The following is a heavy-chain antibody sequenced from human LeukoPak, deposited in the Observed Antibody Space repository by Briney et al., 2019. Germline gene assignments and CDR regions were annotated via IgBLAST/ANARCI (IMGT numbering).Heavy chain of an antibody. V-gene: IGHV4-59*01. CDR1: GGSISSYY. D-gene: IGHD3-10*01. CDR2: ISYSGST. Sequence: SKTLSLTCTVSGGSISSYYWSWIRQPPGKGLEWIGYISYSGSTNYNPSLKSRVTISVDTSNNQFSLMLSSMPAADTAVYYCARDGGYGSGPSFWGQGTLVTVSS. CDR3: ARDGGYGSGPSF. J-gene: IGHJ4*02.